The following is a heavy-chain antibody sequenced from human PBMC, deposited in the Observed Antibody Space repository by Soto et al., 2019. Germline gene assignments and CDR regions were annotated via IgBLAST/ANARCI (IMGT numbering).Heavy chain of an antibody. CDR3: AKGPRWGSGSWVDY. D-gene: IGHD3-10*01. V-gene: IGHV3-9*01. Sequence: GGSLRLSCAASGFTFDDYAMHWVRQAPGKGLEWVSGISWNSGSIGYADSVKGRFTISRDNAKNSLYLQMNSLRAEDTALYYCAKGPRWGSGSWVDYWGQGTLVTVSS. CDR1: GFTFDDYA. J-gene: IGHJ4*02. CDR2: ISWNSGSI.